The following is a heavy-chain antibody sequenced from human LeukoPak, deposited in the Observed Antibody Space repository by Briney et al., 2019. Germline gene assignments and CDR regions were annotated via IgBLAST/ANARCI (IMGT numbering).Heavy chain of an antibody. J-gene: IGHJ4*02. CDR1: GFTFSSYA. CDR2: ISSNGGST. V-gene: IGHV3-64*04. D-gene: IGHD2-2*01. Sequence: GGSLRLSCSASGFTFSSYAMHWVRQAPGKGLEYVSAISSNGGSTYYAESVRGRFTISRDNAKNSLYLQMNSLRAEDTAVYYCARGGREVPACWGQGTLVTVSS. CDR3: ARGGREVPAC.